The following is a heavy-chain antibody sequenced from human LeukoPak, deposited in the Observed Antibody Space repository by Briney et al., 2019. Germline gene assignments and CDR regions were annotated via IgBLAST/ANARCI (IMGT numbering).Heavy chain of an antibody. CDR3: ARVRGRGYCSSTSCSDFDY. CDR2: IYHSGST. D-gene: IGHD2-2*01. Sequence: PSETLSLTCAVSGDSISSSYWWSWVRQPPGEGLEWIGEIYHSGSTTYNPSLKSRVTISVDKAKNQFSLKLSSVTAADTAVYYCARVRGRGYCSSTSCSDFDYWGQGTLVTGSS. J-gene: IGHJ4*02. CDR1: GDSISSSYW. V-gene: IGHV4-4*02.